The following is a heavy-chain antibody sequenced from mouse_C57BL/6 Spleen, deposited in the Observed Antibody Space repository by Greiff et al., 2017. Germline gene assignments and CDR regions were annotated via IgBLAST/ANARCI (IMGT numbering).Heavy chain of an antibody. CDR2: IYPRSGNT. V-gene: IGHV1-81*01. J-gene: IGHJ3*01. Sequence: QVQLQQSGAELARPGASVKLSCKASGYTFTSYGISWVKQRTGQGLEWIGEIYPRSGNTYYNEKFKGKATLTADKSSSTAYMELRSLTSEDSAVYFCARERIFITTVVATDGFADWGQGTLVTVSA. D-gene: IGHD1-1*01. CDR3: ARERIFITTVVATDGFAD. CDR1: GYTFTSYG.